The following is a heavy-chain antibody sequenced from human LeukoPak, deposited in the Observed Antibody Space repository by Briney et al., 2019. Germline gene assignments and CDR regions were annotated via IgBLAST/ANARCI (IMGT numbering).Heavy chain of an antibody. CDR2: ISGSGAST. CDR1: GFTFSSYA. D-gene: IGHD3-22*01. J-gene: IGHJ5*01. CDR3: ARSRGYRARDDS. Sequence: GGSQRLSCAASGFTFSSYAMIWVRQAPGKGLECVSAISGSGASTFYADSMKGRFTISRDNSKNMLYLQINSLRAEDTAVYFCARSRGYRARDDSWGQGTLVTVSS. V-gene: IGHV3-23*01.